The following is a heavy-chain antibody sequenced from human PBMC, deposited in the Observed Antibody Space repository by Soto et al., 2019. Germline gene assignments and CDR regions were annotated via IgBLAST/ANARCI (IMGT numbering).Heavy chain of an antibody. Sequence: SETLSLTCTVSGGSISSDYYHWTWVRQSPERGLEWIGYIHHSGSILYNPSLQSRVTISVDTSKNQFSLHLSSVTAADTAVYFCAREDDGGDSLDVWGQGTTVTVSS. J-gene: IGHJ6*02. CDR1: GGSISSDYYH. D-gene: IGHD2-21*02. V-gene: IGHV4-30-4*08. CDR3: AREDDGGDSLDV. CDR2: IHHSGSI.